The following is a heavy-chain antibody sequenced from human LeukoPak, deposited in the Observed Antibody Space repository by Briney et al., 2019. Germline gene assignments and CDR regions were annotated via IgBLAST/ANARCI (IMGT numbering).Heavy chain of an antibody. CDR3: ARDGAVAGRYWYFDL. V-gene: IGHV4-34*01. Sequence: SETLSLTCTVSGVSLSSDKYYWSWIRQPPGKGLEWIGEINHNGSTNYNPSLKSRVTISVDTSKNQFSLKLSSMTAADTAVYYCARDGAVAGRYWYFDLWGRGALVTVSS. CDR1: GVSLSSDKYY. D-gene: IGHD6-19*01. J-gene: IGHJ2*01. CDR2: INHNGST.